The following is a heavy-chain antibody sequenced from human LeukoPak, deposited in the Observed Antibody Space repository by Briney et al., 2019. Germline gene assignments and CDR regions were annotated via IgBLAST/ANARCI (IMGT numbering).Heavy chain of an antibody. CDR3: ARDHYYGSGSYWVY. CDR2: INTNTGNP. V-gene: IGHV7-4-1*02. D-gene: IGHD3-10*01. J-gene: IGHJ4*02. CDR1: GGTFSSYA. Sequence: ASVKVSCKASGGTFSSYAISWVRQAPGQGLEWMGWINTNTGNPTYAQGFTGRFVFSLDTSVSTAYLQISSLKAEDTAVYYCARDHYYGSGSYWVYWGQGTLVTVSS.